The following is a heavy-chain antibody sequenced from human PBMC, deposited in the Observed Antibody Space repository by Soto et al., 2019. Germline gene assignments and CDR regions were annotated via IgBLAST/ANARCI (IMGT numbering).Heavy chain of an antibody. D-gene: IGHD3-10*01. CDR2: IYYSGST. Sequence: QVQLQESGPGLVKPSETLSLTCTVSGGSISSYYWSWIRQPPGKGLEWIGYIYYSGSTNYNPSLRGRVTISVDTSKNKFSLKLSSVTAADTAVYYCARGDPLLWFGEKVYYGMDVWGQGTTVTVSS. V-gene: IGHV4-59*01. CDR1: GGSISSYY. CDR3: ARGDPLLWFGEKVYYGMDV. J-gene: IGHJ6*02.